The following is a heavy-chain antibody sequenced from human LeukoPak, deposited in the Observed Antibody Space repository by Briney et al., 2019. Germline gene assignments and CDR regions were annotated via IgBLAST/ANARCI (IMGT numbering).Heavy chain of an antibody. CDR1: GYTFTSYY. D-gene: IGHD6-19*01. CDR2: INPSGGST. V-gene: IGHV1-46*01. CDR3: ARGPLYSSGWYGALENY. Sequence: ASVKVSCKASGYTFTSYYMHWVRQAPGQGLEWMGLINPSGGSTSYAQKFQGRVTMTRDMSTSTVYMELSSLRSEDTAVYYCARGPLYSSGWYGALENYWGQGTLVTVFS. J-gene: IGHJ4*02.